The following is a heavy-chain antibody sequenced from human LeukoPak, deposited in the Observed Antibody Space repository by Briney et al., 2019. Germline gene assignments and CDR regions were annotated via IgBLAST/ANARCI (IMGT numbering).Heavy chain of an antibody. D-gene: IGHD1-1*01. V-gene: IGHV1-24*01. J-gene: IGHJ4*02. CDR1: GYTLTELS. CDR3: ATAVKLEPFDY. Sequence: ASVKVSCKVSGYTLTELSMHWVRQAPGKGLEWMGGFDPEDGETIYAQKFQGRVTMTEETSTDTAYMELSSLRSADTAVYYCATAVKLEPFDYWGQGTLVTVSS. CDR2: FDPEDGET.